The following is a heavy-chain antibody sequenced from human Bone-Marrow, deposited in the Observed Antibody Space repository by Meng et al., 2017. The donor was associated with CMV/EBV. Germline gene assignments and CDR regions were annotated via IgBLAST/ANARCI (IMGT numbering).Heavy chain of an antibody. J-gene: IGHJ4*02. D-gene: IGHD5-12*01. Sequence: GGSLRLSCAASGFTFSRYWMSWVRQAPGKGLEWVANIKQDGSEKNYVDSVKGRFTISRDNAKNSLYLQMNSLRAEDTAVYYCARDDVWLWGQGTLVTGSS. CDR1: GFTFSRYW. CDR2: IKQDGSEK. V-gene: IGHV3-7*01. CDR3: ARDDVWL.